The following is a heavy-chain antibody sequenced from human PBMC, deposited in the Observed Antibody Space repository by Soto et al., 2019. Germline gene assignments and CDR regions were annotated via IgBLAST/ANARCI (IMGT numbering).Heavy chain of an antibody. V-gene: IGHV5-51*01. CDR1: GYSFTSYW. J-gene: IGHJ5*02. D-gene: IGHD1-7*01. CDR2: IYPGDSDT. CDR3: ALQGGGTTVWFDP. Sequence: PXGPLKISCKGCGYSFTSYWIGWVRQMPGKGLEWMGIIYPGDSDTRYSPSFQGQVTISADKSISTAYLQWSSLKASDTAMYYCALQGGGTTVWFDPWGQGTLVTGSS.